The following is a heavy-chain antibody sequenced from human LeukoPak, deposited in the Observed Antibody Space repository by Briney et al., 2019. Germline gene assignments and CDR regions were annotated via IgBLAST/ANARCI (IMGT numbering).Heavy chain of an antibody. CDR1: GFTFSSYA. J-gene: IGHJ4*02. CDR3: ANTEQLVGASFDY. D-gene: IGHD1-26*01. Sequence: GGSLRLSCAASGFTFSSYAMSWVRQAPGKGLEWVSAISGSGGSTYYADSVKGRFTISRDNSKNTLYLQMDSLRAEDTAVYYCANTEQLVGASFDYWGQGTLVTVSS. CDR2: ISGSGGST. V-gene: IGHV3-23*01.